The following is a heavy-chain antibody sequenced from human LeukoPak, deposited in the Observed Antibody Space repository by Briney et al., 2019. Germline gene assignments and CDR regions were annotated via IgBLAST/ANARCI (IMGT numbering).Heavy chain of an antibody. J-gene: IGHJ6*03. CDR3: ARAPHVYVDIVATIYSDYYYYMDV. CDR2: ICYSGST. Sequence: SETLSLTCTVSGGSITSSSYYWGWIRQPPGKGLEWIGSICYSGSTNYNPSLKSRVTISVDTSKNQFSLKLSSVTAADTAVYYCARAPHVYVDIVATIYSDYYYYMDVWGKGTTVTVSS. D-gene: IGHD5-12*01. V-gene: IGHV4-39*07. CDR1: GGSITSSSYY.